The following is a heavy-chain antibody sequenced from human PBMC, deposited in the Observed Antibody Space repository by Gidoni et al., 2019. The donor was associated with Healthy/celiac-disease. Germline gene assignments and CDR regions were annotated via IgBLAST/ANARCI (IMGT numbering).Heavy chain of an antibody. CDR2: ISGSGGST. J-gene: IGHJ6*02. CDR3: AKGLRDGDAIFYYYYYYGMDV. Sequence: EVQLLESGGGLVQPGGSLRLSCAASGFTFSSSAMSWVRQAPGKGLEWVSAISGSGGSTYYADSVKGRFTISRDNSKNTLYLQMNSLRAEDTAVYYCAKGLRDGDAIFYYYYYYGMDVWGQGTTVTVSS. D-gene: IGHD4-17*01. V-gene: IGHV3-23*01. CDR1: GFTFSSSA.